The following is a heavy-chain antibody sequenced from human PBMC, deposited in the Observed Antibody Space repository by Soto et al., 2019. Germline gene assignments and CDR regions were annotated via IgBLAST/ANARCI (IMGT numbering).Heavy chain of an antibody. Sequence: SETLSLTCNVSGVSTSRGGYFWRWIRPPPGKGMPWIGYTDYSGSTYYNPSLMSRLSISVDTSKNQFSLNLTSVTAADTAGYFCARDTRPAVITIFGVVVGGLDVWGQGTTVTVSS. CDR3: ARDTRPAVITIFGVVVGGLDV. D-gene: IGHD3-3*01. CDR1: GVSTSRGGYF. V-gene: IGHV4-31*03. CDR2: TDYSGST. J-gene: IGHJ6*02.